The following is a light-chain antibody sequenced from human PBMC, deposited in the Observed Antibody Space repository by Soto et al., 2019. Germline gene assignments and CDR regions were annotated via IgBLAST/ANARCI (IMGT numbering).Light chain of an antibody. Sequence: QSALTQPASVSGCPGQSITISCTGTSSDVGSYNLVSWYQQHPGKAPKLMIYEGSKRPSGVSNRFSGSKSGNTASLTISGLQAEDEADYYCCSYAGGSTFVFGTGTKVTVL. CDR3: CSYAGGSTFV. CDR2: EGS. J-gene: IGLJ1*01. CDR1: SSDVGSYNL. V-gene: IGLV2-23*01.